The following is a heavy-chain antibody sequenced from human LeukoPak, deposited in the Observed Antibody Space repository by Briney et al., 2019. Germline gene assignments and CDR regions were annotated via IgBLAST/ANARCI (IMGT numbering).Heavy chain of an antibody. V-gene: IGHV3-48*02. CDR1: GFTFSSYS. Sequence: GGSLRLSCAASGFTFSSYSMNWVRQAPGKGLEWVSYISSSSSTIYYADSVRGRFTISRDNAKNSLYLQMNSLRDEDTAVYYCARDHSTFGVVTFDYWGQGTLVTVSS. CDR2: ISSSSSTI. J-gene: IGHJ4*02. D-gene: IGHD3-3*01. CDR3: ARDHSTFGVVTFDY.